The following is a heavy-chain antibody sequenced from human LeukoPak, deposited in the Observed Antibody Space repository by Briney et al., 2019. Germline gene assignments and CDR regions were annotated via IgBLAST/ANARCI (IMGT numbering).Heavy chain of an antibody. CDR2: IIPIFGTA. CDR1: GGTFSSYA. D-gene: IGHD1-26*01. J-gene: IGHJ4*02. Sequence: ASVKVSCKASGGTFSSYAISWVRQAPGQGLEWMGRIIPIFGTANYAQKFQGRVTITTDKSTSTAYMELSSLRSEDTAVYYCVRDLDSGSYFPTDYWGQGTLVTVSS. V-gene: IGHV1-69*05. CDR3: VRDLDSGSYFPTDY.